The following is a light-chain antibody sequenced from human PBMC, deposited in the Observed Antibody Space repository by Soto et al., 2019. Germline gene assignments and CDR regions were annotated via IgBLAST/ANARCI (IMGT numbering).Light chain of an antibody. CDR2: GAS. V-gene: IGKV3-20*01. Sequence: EIVLTQSPGTLSLSPGERATLSCRASQSVSSGYLAWYQHKPGQAPRLLIYGASSRATGIPDRFSGSGSGTDFTLTISRLEPEDFAVYYCQQYGSSLFTFGPGTKVDIK. J-gene: IGKJ3*01. CDR3: QQYGSSLFT. CDR1: QSVSSGY.